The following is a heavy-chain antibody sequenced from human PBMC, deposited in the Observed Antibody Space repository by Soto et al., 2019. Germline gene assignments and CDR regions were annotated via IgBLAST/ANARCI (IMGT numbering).Heavy chain of an antibody. CDR2: IKQDGSEK. CDR3: ARGSYNWNYAGTPYYYMDV. J-gene: IGHJ6*03. V-gene: IGHV3-7*01. D-gene: IGHD1-7*01. CDR1: GFTFSSYW. Sequence: GGSLRLSCAASGFTFSSYWMSWVRQAPGKGLEWVANIKQDGSEKYYVDSVKGRFTISRDNAKNSLYLQMNSLRAEDTAVYYCARGSYNWNYAGTPYYYMDVWGKGTTVTVSS.